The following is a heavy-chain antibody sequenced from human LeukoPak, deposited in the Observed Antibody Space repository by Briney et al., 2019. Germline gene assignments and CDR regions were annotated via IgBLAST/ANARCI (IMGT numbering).Heavy chain of an antibody. CDR2: INPSSGGT. Sequence: ASVKVSCKASGYTFISYYLHWVRQAPGQGLEWMGIINPSSGGTSYPQKFQGRVTMTRATSTSTVYMELSSLRPEDTAVYYCARDPSYCGGDCYAFDIWGQGTMVTVSS. J-gene: IGHJ3*02. V-gene: IGHV1-46*01. D-gene: IGHD2-21*02. CDR3: ARDPSYCGGDCYAFDI. CDR1: GYTFISYY.